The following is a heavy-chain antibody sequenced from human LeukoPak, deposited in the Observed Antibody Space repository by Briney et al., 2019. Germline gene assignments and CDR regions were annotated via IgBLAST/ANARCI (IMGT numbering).Heavy chain of an antibody. Sequence: ASVKVSCKASGGTFSSYAISWVRQAPGQGLEWMGGIIPIFGTANYAQKFQGRVTITADESTSTAYMELSSLRSEDTAVYYCASQIIVVVPAAIMGDYYYMEVWGKGTTVTVSS. J-gene: IGHJ6*03. V-gene: IGHV1-69*13. D-gene: IGHD2-2*01. CDR3: ASQIIVVVPAAIMGDYYYMEV. CDR2: IIPIFGTA. CDR1: GGTFSSYA.